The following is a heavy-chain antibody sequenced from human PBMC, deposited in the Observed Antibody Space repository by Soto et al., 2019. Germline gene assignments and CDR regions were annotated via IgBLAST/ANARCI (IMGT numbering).Heavy chain of an antibody. V-gene: IGHV3-23*01. D-gene: IGHD4-17*01. CDR1: GFTLSSYG. CDR2: ISGSGGST. Sequence: GGFLRLSCAASGFTLSSYGRSWVRQAPGKGLEWVSAISGSGGSTYYADSVKGRFTISRDNSKNTLYLQMNSLRAEDTAVYYCARDMTTAPYYYYYYGMDVWGQGTTVTV. CDR3: ARDMTTAPYYYYYYGMDV. J-gene: IGHJ6*02.